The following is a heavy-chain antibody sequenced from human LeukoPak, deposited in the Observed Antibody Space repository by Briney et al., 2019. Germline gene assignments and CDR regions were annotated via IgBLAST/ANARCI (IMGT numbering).Heavy chain of an antibody. CDR2: IYHSGST. J-gene: IGHJ3*02. Sequence: SGTLSLTCAVSGGSISSSNWWSWVRQPPGRGLEWIGEIYHSGSTNYNPSLKSRVTISVDKSKNQFSLKLSSVTAADTAVYYCARAGGNPNDAFDIWGQGTMVTVSS. V-gene: IGHV4-4*02. D-gene: IGHD4-23*01. CDR3: ARAGGNPNDAFDI. CDR1: GGSISSSNW.